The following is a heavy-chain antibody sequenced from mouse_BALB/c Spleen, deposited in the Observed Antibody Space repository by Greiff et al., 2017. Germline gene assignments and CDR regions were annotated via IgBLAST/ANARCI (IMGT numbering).Heavy chain of an antibody. V-gene: IGHV5-12-2*01. CDR3: ARQIYYGSLDY. Sequence: EVQLVESGGGLVQPGGSLKLSCAASGFTFSSYTMSWVRQTPEKRLEWVAYISNGGGSTYYPDTVKGRFTISRDNAKNTLYLQMSSLKSEDTAMYYCARQIYYGSLDYWGQGTTLTVSS. D-gene: IGHD1-1*01. CDR1: GFTFSSYT. CDR2: ISNGGGST. J-gene: IGHJ2*01.